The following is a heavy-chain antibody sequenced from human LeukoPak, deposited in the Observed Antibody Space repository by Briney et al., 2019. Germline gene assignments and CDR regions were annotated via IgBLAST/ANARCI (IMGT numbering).Heavy chain of an antibody. Sequence: PGGSLRLSCAASGFTFSSYAMSWVRQAPGKGLDWVSAISGSGGSTYYADSVKGRFTISRDNSKNTLYLQMNSLRAEDTAVYYCAKGSSSYGYFDYWGQGTLVTVSS. J-gene: IGHJ4*02. CDR1: GFTFSSYA. CDR3: AKGSSSYGYFDY. V-gene: IGHV3-23*01. D-gene: IGHD6-13*01. CDR2: ISGSGGST.